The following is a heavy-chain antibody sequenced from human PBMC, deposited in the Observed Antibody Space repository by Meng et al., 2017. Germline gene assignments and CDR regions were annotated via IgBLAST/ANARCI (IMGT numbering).Heavy chain of an antibody. CDR1: GLTFSNAW. D-gene: IGHD6-19*01. J-gene: IGHJ4*02. CDR3: ARSSGYLDY. CDR2: ISYDGSNK. V-gene: IGHV3-30*01. Sequence: VQLVESGGGLVKPGGSLRLSCAASGLTFSNAWMSWVRQAPGKGLEWVAVISYDGSNKYYADSVKGRFTISRDNSKNTLYLQMNSLRAEDTAVYYCARSSGYLDYWGQGTLVTVSS.